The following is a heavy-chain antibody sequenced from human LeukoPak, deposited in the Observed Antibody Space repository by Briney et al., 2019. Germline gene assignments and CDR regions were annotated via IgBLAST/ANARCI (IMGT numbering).Heavy chain of an antibody. CDR2: ISAYNGNT. V-gene: IGHV1-18*01. CDR3: ARGYLATVTPEGMDV. CDR1: GYTFTGYG. Sequence: ASVKVSCKASGYTFTGYGISWVRQAPGQGLEWMGWISAYNGNTNYAQKLQGRVTMTTDTSTSTAYMELRSLRSDDTAVYYCARGYLATVTPEGMDVWGQGTTVTVSS. D-gene: IGHD4-17*01. J-gene: IGHJ6*02.